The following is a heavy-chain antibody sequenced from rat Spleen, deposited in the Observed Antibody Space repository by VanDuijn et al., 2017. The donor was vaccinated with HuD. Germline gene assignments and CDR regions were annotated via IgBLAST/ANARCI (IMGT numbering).Heavy chain of an antibody. CDR3: TRDLEQLRVMDA. D-gene: IGHD1-10*01. CDR1: GFSLISNS. V-gene: IGHV2-1*01. CDR2: IWGDGNT. Sequence: QVQLKESGPGLVQSSQTLSLTCTVSGFSLISNSEHWVRQPPGKGLEWMGGIWGDGNTNYNSVLKYRLNISRDTSKSQVFLKMNSLQTEDTAIYFCTRDLEQLRVMDAWGQGASVTVSS. J-gene: IGHJ4*01.